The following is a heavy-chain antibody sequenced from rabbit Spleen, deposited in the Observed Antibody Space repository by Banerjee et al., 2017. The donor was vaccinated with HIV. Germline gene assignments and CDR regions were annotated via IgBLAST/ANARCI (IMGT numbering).Heavy chain of an antibody. CDR2: IYPVFGIT. Sequence: QEQLKETGGGLVQPGGSLTLSCKASGIDISSYAISWVRQAPGKGLEWIGDIYPVFGITNYANWMKGRFTISSDNAKNTVELQMNSLTAADTATYFCTRNANGGWDLWGQGTLVTVS. CDR3: TRNANGGWDL. CDR1: GIDISSYA. V-gene: IGHV1S47*01. D-gene: IGHD4-1*01. J-gene: IGHJ4*01.